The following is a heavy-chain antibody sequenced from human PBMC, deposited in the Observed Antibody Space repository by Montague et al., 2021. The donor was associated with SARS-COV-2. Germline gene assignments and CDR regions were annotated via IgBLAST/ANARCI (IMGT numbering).Heavy chain of an antibody. CDR2: IWYDGSNT. D-gene: IGHD3-16*01. CDR1: GFTFSSYG. J-gene: IGHJ4*02. Sequence: SLRLSCAASGFTFSSYGMHWVRQAPGKGLEWVAVIWYDGSNTYYADSVKGRFTISRDNSKNTLYLQMNSLRAEDTAVYYCARVLSVWGSYVVDYWGQGTLVTVSS. V-gene: IGHV3-33*01. CDR3: ARVLSVWGSYVVDY.